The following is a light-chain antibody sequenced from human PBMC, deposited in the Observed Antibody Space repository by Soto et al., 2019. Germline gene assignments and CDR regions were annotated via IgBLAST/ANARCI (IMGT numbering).Light chain of an antibody. CDR3: QQGDSFPLT. Sequence: DIQMTQSPSSVSASVGDRVTITCRASQGISSWLAWFQQKPGEAPRLLIYAASSLHSGVPSRFSGSGSGTDFPLPISSLQPEDFATYYCQQGDSFPLTFGGGTKVEIK. V-gene: IGKV1-12*01. J-gene: IGKJ4*01. CDR1: QGISSW. CDR2: AAS.